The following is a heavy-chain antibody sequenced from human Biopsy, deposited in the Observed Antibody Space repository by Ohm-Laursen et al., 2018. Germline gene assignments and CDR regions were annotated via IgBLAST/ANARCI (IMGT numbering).Heavy chain of an antibody. J-gene: IGHJ4*02. D-gene: IGHD2-8*01. V-gene: IGHV3-33*01. CDR2: IWYDGSNK. CDR3: ARDGEAKYCKHGVCPSDF. CDR1: GFTFSNYG. Sequence: SLRLSCAASGFTFSNYGMHWVRQAPGKGLEWLAVIWYDGSNKYYGDSVQGRFTVSRDNGKNSVYLQMNSLRVEDTAVYYCARDGEAKYCKHGVCPSDFWGQGTLVTVSS.